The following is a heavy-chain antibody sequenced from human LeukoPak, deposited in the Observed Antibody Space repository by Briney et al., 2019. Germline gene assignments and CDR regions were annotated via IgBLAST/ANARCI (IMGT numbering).Heavy chain of an antibody. Sequence: GESQKISCKGSGYSFTSYWIGWVRQMPGKGLGWMGIIYPGDSDTRYSPSFQGQVTISADKSISTAYLQWSSLKASDAAMYYCAINYGSGSYPRFYYFDYWGQGTLVTVSS. CDR1: GYSFTSYW. CDR2: IYPGDSDT. CDR3: AINYGSGSYPRFYYFDY. D-gene: IGHD3-10*01. J-gene: IGHJ4*02. V-gene: IGHV5-51*01.